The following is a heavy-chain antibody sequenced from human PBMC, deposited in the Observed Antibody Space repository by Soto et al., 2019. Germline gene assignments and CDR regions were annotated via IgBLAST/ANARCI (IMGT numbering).Heavy chain of an antibody. CDR3: ARWELLTGFDY. V-gene: IGHV3-48*03. Sequence: GGSLRLSCAASGFTFRTSESSWVRQAPGKGLEWVSYISSSGSTIHYADSVKGRFTISRDNAKNSLYLQMNSLRAADTAVYYCARWELLTGFDYWGQGTLVTVSS. J-gene: IGHJ4*02. D-gene: IGHD1-26*01. CDR1: GFTFRTSE. CDR2: ISSSGSTI.